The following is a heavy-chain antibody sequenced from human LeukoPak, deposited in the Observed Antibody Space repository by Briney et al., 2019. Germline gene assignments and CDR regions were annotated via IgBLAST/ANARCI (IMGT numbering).Heavy chain of an antibody. CDR1: GVSISTSRYY. J-gene: IGHJ5*02. V-gene: IGHV4-39*01. D-gene: IGHD3-10*01. CDR2: IYYSGSS. CDR3: ARSGFEISEFDP. Sequence: SETLSLTCTVSGVSISTSRYYWGWIRQPPGKGLEWIASIYYSGSSYYNPSLKSRVTISVDTSKNQFSLKLGSVTAADTAVYYCARSGFEISEFDPWGQGTLVTVSS.